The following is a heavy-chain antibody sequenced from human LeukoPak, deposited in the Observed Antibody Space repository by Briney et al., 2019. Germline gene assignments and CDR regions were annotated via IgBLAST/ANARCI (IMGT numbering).Heavy chain of an antibody. Sequence: TLSLTCDVSGGSISSSNWWSWVRQPPGKGLEWIGEIYHSGSTNYNLSLKSRVTISVDKSKNQFSLKLSSVTAADTAVYYCARGHDYGDYAHFDYWGQGTLVTVSS. V-gene: IGHV4-4*02. CDR3: ARGHDYGDYAHFDY. CDR2: IYHSGST. D-gene: IGHD4-17*01. CDR1: GGSISSSNW. J-gene: IGHJ4*02.